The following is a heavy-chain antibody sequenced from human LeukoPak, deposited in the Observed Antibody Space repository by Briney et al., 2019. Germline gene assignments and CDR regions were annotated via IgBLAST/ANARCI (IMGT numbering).Heavy chain of an antibody. V-gene: IGHV4-34*01. J-gene: IGHJ4*02. CDR3: ATAHRYSGSYYNY. Sequence: SETLSLTCAVYGGSFSGYYWSWIRQPPGKGLEWIGEINHSGSTNYNPSLKSRVTISVDTSKNQFSLKLSSVTAADTAVYYCATAHRYSGSYYNYWGQGTLVTVSS. CDR2: INHSGST. CDR1: GGSFSGYY. D-gene: IGHD1-26*01.